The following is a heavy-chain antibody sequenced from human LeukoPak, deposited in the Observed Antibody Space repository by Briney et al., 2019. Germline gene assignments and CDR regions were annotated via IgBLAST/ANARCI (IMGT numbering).Heavy chain of an antibody. Sequence: GRSLRLSCAASGFTFSSYAMHWVRQAPGKGLEWVAVISYDGSNKYYADSVKGRFTISRDTAKNSLYLQMNSLRAEDTAVYFCARAGTAYDYWGQGTLVTVSS. V-gene: IGHV3-30-3*01. CDR2: ISYDGSNK. J-gene: IGHJ4*02. D-gene: IGHD1-1*01. CDR1: GFTFSSYA. CDR3: ARAGTAYDY.